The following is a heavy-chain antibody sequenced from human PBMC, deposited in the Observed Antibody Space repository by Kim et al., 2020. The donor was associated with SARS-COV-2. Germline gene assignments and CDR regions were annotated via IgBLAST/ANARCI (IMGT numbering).Heavy chain of an antibody. Sequence: PSIKSRASTSLDTSKNQFSLRLSSITAADTAVYYCARGWPYTSGWAHCFDYWGQGTLVTVSS. V-gene: IGHV4-34*04. D-gene: IGHD6-19*01. CDR3: ARGWPYTSGWAHCFDY. J-gene: IGHJ4*02.